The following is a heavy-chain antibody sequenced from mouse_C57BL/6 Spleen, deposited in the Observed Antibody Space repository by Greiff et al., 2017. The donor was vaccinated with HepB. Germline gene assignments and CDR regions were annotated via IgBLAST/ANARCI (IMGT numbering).Heavy chain of an antibody. CDR1: GYTFTSYG. V-gene: IGHV1-69*01. CDR2: IDPSASYT. J-gene: IGHJ4*01. D-gene: IGHD2-5*01. CDR3: ARRYSNPYYAMDY. Sequence: QVQLQQPGAELVMPGASVKLSCKASGYTFTSYGMHWVKQRPGQGLEWVGEIDPSASYTNYNPKFKGKYTLTADKSSSTAYLQLSRLTSEDSAVYYCARRYSNPYYAMDYWGQGTSVTVSS.